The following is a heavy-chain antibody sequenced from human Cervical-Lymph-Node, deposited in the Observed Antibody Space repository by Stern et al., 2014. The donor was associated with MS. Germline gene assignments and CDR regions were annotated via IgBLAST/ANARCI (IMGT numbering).Heavy chain of an antibody. CDR2: INPSGGST. V-gene: IGHV1-46*01. D-gene: IGHD2-15*01. CDR3: ARDMVDADKWFDP. J-gene: IGHJ5*02. CDR1: GYTFTHYH. Sequence: VQLVESGAEVKKPGASVNVSCKASGYTFTHYHIHWVRQAPEQGLEWMAMINPSGGSTTYGQKFHGRLTVTRDTSTSTVYMELRSLRSDDTALYYCARDMVDADKWFDPWGQGTLVTVSS.